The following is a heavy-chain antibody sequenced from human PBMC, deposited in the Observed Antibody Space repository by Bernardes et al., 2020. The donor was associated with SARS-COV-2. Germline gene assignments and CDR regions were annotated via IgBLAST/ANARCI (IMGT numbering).Heavy chain of an antibody. CDR3: ARDGYSPYGMDV. V-gene: IGHV3-21*01. Sequence: GGSLRLSCVASGFTFSSYNMNWVRQAPGKGLEWVSGISRSSSYIYYADSVKGRSTISRDDAKKSLYLEMNSLRAEDTAVYYCARDGYSPYGMDVWGQGTTGTGSS. D-gene: IGHD5-12*01. CDR2: ISRSSSYI. CDR1: GFTFSSYN. J-gene: IGHJ6*02.